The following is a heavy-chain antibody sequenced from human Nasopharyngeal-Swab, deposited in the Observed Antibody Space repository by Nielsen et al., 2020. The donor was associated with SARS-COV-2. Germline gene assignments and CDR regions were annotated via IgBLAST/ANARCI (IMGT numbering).Heavy chain of an antibody. CDR3: ARVTSAKYSSGWYYYYYGMDV. D-gene: IGHD6-19*01. CDR2: IYPGDSDT. Sequence: GESLKISCKGSGYSFTSYWIGWVRQMPGKGLEWMGIIYPGDSDTRYNPSFQGQVTISADKSISTAYLQWSSLKASDTAMYYCARVTSAKYSSGWYYYYYGMDVWGQGTTVTVSS. V-gene: IGHV5-51*01. J-gene: IGHJ6*02. CDR1: GYSFTSYW.